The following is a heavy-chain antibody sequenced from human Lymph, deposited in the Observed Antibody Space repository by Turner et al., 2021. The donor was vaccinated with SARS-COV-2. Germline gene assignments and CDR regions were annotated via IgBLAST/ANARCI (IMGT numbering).Heavy chain of an antibody. J-gene: IGHJ6*02. CDR2: IIPLLAIA. CDR1: GGTFSSSA. D-gene: IGHD6-13*01. CDR3: ARIAAPGMGGGVHYYYYAMDV. Sequence: QVQLVQSGAEVKKPGSSVKVSCKASGGTFSSSAISWVRQAPGQGLEWMGGIIPLLAIANYAQKFQGRVTITAEKSTSTAYMELGSLRSEDTAVYFCARIAAPGMGGGVHYYYYAMDVWGQGTTVTVSS. V-gene: IGHV1-69*10.